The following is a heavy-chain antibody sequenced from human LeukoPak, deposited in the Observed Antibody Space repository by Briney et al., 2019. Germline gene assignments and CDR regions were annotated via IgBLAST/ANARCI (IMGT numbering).Heavy chain of an antibody. V-gene: IGHV1-2*02. D-gene: IGHD6-13*01. CDR3: ARGGIAAAGDPYYYYYYMDV. CDR1: GYTFTGYY. J-gene: IGHJ6*03. Sequence: ASVKVSCKASGYTFTGYYMHWVRQAPGQGLEWMGWINPNSGGTNYAQKFQGRVTMTRDTSISTAYMELSRLRSDDTAVYYCARGGIAAAGDPYYYYYYMDVWGKGTTVTVSS. CDR2: INPNSGGT.